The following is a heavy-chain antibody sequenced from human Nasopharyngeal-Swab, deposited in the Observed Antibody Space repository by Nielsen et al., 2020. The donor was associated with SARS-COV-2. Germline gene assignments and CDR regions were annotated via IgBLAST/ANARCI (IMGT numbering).Heavy chain of an antibody. CDR2: IYVGGST. D-gene: IGHD4-11*01. Sequence: SETLSLTCSASGDSIRTYYWNWIRQPAGKGLEWVGRIYVGGSTNNPRSLEGRVTMSVDTSKNQFSLKLSSVTADDTAVYFCARGNTVTTGYYYDLDSWGQGTKVTVSS. V-gene: IGHV4-4*07. CDR1: GDSIRTYY. J-gene: IGHJ6*02. CDR3: ARGNTVTTGYYYDLDS.